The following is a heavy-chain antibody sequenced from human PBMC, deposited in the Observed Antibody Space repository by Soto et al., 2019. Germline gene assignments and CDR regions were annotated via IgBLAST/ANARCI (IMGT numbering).Heavy chain of an antibody. CDR2: ISYDGSNK. V-gene: IGHV3-30*03. Sequence: QVQLVESGGGVVQPGRSLRLSCAASGFTFSSYGMHWVRQAPGKGLEWVAVISYDGSNKYYADSVKGRFTISRDNSKNTLYLQMNSLRAEDTAVYYCAGIRDFWSGYINYYGMDVWGQGTTVTVSS. J-gene: IGHJ6*02. CDR3: AGIRDFWSGYINYYGMDV. D-gene: IGHD3-3*01. CDR1: GFTFSSYG.